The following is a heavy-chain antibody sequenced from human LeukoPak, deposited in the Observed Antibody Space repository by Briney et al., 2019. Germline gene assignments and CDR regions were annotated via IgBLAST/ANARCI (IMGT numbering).Heavy chain of an antibody. CDR3: FLSSTMVRGLLGFDP. D-gene: IGHD3-10*01. CDR1: GFTVSSNY. Sequence: GGSLRLSCAASGFTVSSNYMTWVRQAPGKGLEWVSVIYTGGTTYYADSVKGRFTISRDNSQNTLYLQMNNLRAEDTAEYYCFLSSTMVRGLLGFDPWGQGTLVTVSS. J-gene: IGHJ5*02. V-gene: IGHV3-66*01. CDR2: IYTGGTT.